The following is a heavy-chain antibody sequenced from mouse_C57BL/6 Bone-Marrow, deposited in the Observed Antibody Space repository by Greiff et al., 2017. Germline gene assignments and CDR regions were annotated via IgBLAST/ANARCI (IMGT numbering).Heavy chain of an antibody. Sequence: QVQLQQPGAELVMPGASVQLSCKASGYTFTSYWMHWVKQRPGQGLAWIGMIHPNSGSTNYNEKFKSKATLTVDKSSSTAYMQLSSLTSEDSAVYYCAKRVTYYFDYRGQGTTLTVSS. D-gene: IGHD2-2*01. J-gene: IGHJ2*01. CDR2: IHPNSGST. V-gene: IGHV1-64*01. CDR1: GYTFTSYW. CDR3: AKRVTYYFDY.